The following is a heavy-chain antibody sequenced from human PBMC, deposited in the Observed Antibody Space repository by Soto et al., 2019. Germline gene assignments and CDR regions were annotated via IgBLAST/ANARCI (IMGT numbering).Heavy chain of an antibody. J-gene: IGHJ5*02. V-gene: IGHV3-48*01. D-gene: IGHD4-17*01. Sequence: EVQLVESGGGLVQPGGSLRLSYAASGFTFSSYSMNWVRQAPGKGLEWVSYISSSSSTIYYADSVKGRFTISRDNATNSLYLQMNSLGAEDTAVYFWAREGGDLNWFDAWGKGTLVNVSS. CDR3: AREGGDLNWFDA. CDR2: ISSSSSTI. CDR1: GFTFSSYS.